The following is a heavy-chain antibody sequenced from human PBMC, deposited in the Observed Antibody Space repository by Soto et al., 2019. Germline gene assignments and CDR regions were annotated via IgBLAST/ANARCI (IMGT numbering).Heavy chain of an antibody. CDR3: VRGPDYEGYFDY. CDR1: GTTFSNFA. D-gene: IGHD3-22*01. V-gene: IGHV1-69*12. CDR2: IIPPFGTP. J-gene: IGHJ4*02. Sequence: QVRLVQSGAEVKKTGSSVKVSCEASGTTFSNFAIGWVRQAPGQGLEWMGGIIPPFGTPNYAQKFQGRVTISADESMTTAYMELRGLRSEDTAVYYCVRGPDYEGYFDYWGQGTLVTVSS.